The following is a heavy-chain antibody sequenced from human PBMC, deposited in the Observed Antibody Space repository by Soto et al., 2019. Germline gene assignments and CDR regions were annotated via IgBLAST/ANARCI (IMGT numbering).Heavy chain of an antibody. CDR2: IIPIFGTA. CDR1: GGTFSSYA. D-gene: IGHD2-2*01. Sequence: QVQLVQSGAEVKKPGSSEKVSCKASGGTFSSYAISWVRQAPGQGLEWMGGIIPIFGTANYAQKFQGRVTITADESTSTAYMELSSLRSEDTAVYYCARIAGYCSSTSCYAGYYYYGMDVWGQGTTVTVSS. CDR3: ARIAGYCSSTSCYAGYYYYGMDV. V-gene: IGHV1-69*01. J-gene: IGHJ6*02.